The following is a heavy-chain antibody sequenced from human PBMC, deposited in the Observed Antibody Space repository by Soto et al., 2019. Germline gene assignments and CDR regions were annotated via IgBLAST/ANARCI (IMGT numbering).Heavy chain of an antibody. Sequence: ASMKVSCKASGYTFTSYGIICVRQAHGQGLEWLGRINPKSGGTSTAQKFQGWVTMTTDTSISTASMELTRLTSDDTAIYYCARGDSTDCSNGVCSFFYNHDMDVWGQGTTVTVS. V-gene: IGHV1-2*04. CDR2: INPKSGGT. D-gene: IGHD2-8*01. J-gene: IGHJ6*02. CDR1: GYTFTSYG. CDR3: ARGDSTDCSNGVCSFFYNHDMDV.